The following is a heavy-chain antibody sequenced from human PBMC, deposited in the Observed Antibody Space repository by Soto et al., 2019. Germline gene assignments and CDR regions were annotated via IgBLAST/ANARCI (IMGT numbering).Heavy chain of an antibody. J-gene: IGHJ4*02. V-gene: IGHV3-74*01. Sequence: PGGSLRLSCAASGFTFRSYWIQWVRQAPGKGLVWVSWINSDGSSTSYADSVKGRFTISRDNAKNTLYLQMNSLRAEDTAVYYCASGGSSLNFDSWGQGTLVTVS. D-gene: IGHD6-6*01. CDR2: INSDGSST. CDR3: ASGGSSLNFDS. CDR1: GFTFRSYW.